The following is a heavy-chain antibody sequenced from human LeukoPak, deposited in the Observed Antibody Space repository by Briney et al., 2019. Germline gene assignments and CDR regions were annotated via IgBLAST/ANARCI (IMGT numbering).Heavy chain of an antibody. CDR3: AHSFIRGRTFDY. D-gene: IGHD3-3*01. CDR1: GFSLSTIGVG. Sequence: SGPTLVNPPHTLTLTCTFSGFSLSTIGVGGGWVPRPPGKALEWLALITRDDDKRYSPSLKSRLIITKDTSKNQVVLTLTNMDPVDTATYCCAHSFIRGRTFDYWGQGILVTVSS. J-gene: IGHJ4*02. CDR2: ITRDDDK. V-gene: IGHV2-5*02.